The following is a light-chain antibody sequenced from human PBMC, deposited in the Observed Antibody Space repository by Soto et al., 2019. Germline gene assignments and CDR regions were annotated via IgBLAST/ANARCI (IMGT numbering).Light chain of an antibody. CDR1: SSDVGYYDY. J-gene: IGLJ3*02. CDR3: CSYAGISTLV. V-gene: IGLV2-23*01. CDR2: EGS. Sequence: QSALTQPPSASGFPGQSVTISCTGTSSDVGYYDYVSWYQQHPGKAPKLVIYEGSKRPSGVSNRFSGSKSGNTASLIISGLQAEDEADYYCCSYAGISTLVFGGGTKLTVL.